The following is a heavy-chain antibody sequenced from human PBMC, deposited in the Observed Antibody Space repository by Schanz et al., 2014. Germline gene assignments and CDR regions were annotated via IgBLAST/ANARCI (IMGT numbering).Heavy chain of an antibody. CDR3: ARRKHAFDI. CDR2: IYTSGST. CDR1: GFTVSSNY. J-gene: IGHJ3*02. Sequence: EVQLVESGGGLVQPGGSLRLSCAASGFTVSSNYMSWVRQAPGKGLEWVSVIYTSGSTYYADSVRGRFTFSRDNSKNTLYLQMNSLRAEDTAVYYCARRKHAFDIWGQGTTVTVSS. V-gene: IGHV3-66*01.